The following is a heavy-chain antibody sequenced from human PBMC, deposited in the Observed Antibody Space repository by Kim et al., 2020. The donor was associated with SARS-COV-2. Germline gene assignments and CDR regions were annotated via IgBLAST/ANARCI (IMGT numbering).Heavy chain of an antibody. J-gene: IGHJ3*02. CDR1: GGSFSGYY. Sequence: SETLSLTCAVYGGSFSGYYWSWIRQPPGKGLEWIGEINHSGSTNYNPSLKSRVTISVDTSKNQFSLKLSSVTAADTAVYYCARGGWYSGSYYAFDIWGQGTMVPVSS. CDR2: INHSGST. V-gene: IGHV4-34*01. D-gene: IGHD1-26*01. CDR3: ARGGWYSGSYYAFDI.